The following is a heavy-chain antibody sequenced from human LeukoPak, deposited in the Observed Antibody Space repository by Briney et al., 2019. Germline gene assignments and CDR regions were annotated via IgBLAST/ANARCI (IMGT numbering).Heavy chain of an antibody. D-gene: IGHD1-26*01. J-gene: IGHJ4*02. CDR1: GGSISSINW. Sequence: SETLSLTCAVSGGSISSINWWSWVRQPPGKGLEWIGEFYHGGNTNYNPSLKSRVSISVDKSKNQFSLKLSSVTAADTAVYYWVRNIVGANAFDYWGQGTLVTVSS. CDR3: VRNIVGANAFDY. V-gene: IGHV4-4*02. CDR2: FYHGGNT.